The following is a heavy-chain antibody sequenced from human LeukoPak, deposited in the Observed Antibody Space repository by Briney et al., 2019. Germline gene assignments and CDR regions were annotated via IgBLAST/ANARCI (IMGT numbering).Heavy chain of an antibody. D-gene: IGHD3-3*01. CDR3: AREHYDFWLEVDY. J-gene: IGHJ4*02. Sequence: SETLSLTCTVSGGSLSNYYWGWIRQSAEKGLEWIGRLRTTGSTNYNPSLKSRVTLALDASKKQFSLKLTSVTAADTAVYYCAREHYDFWLEVDYWGQGTLVTVSS. CDR1: GGSLSNYY. CDR2: LRTTGST. V-gene: IGHV4-4*07.